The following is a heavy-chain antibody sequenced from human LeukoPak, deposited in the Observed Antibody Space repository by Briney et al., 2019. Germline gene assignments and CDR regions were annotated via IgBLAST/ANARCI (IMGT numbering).Heavy chain of an antibody. Sequence: GESLRLSCSASGFDFSDAWMSWVRQAPGQGLEWVGRIKSKSDGGTTDYPAPVRGRFGVSRDDSKNTLYLQMNSLKTDGTAVYYCTSENFSSRTSYRVWFSWGQGTLVTVSS. CDR3: TSENFSSRTSYRVWFS. CDR1: GFDFSDAW. CDR2: IKSKSDGGTT. J-gene: IGHJ5*02. D-gene: IGHD3-10*01. V-gene: IGHV3-15*01.